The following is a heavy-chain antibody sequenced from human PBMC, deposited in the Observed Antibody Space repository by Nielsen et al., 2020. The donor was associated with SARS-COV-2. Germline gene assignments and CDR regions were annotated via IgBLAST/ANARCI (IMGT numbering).Heavy chain of an antibody. V-gene: IGHV3-7*01. J-gene: IGHJ3*02. CDR2: INQDGSEI. D-gene: IGHD3-10*01. CDR3: PRAWGSGAFDI. CDR1: GFTFSSYA. Sequence: GGSLRLSCAASGFTFSSYAMTWVRQAPGKGLEWVANINQDGSEIYYVDSVKGRFTISRDNAKNSLYLQMNSLRAEDTAVYYCPRAWGSGAFDIWGQGTMVTVSS.